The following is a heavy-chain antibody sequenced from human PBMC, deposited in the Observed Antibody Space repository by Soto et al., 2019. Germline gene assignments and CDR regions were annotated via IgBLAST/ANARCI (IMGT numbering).Heavy chain of an antibody. CDR3: ATGGWNTAMAEFDY. D-gene: IGHD5-18*01. V-gene: IGHV1-24*01. CDR2: FDPEDGET. CDR1: GYTLTELS. J-gene: IGHJ4*02. Sequence: QVQLVQSGAEVKKPGASVKVSCKVSGYTLTELSMHWVRQAPGKGLEWMGGFDPEDGETIYAQKFQGRVTXXEXTFXDTAYMELSSLRSEDTAVYYCATGGWNTAMAEFDYWGQGTLVTVSS.